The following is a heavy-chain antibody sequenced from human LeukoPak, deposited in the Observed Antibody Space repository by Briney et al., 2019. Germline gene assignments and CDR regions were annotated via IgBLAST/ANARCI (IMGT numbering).Heavy chain of an antibody. V-gene: IGHV1-46*01. CDR2: INSSGGST. Sequence: DSVKVSCKASGYTFTNYYMHWVRQAPGQGLEWMGIINSSGGSTTYAQKFQGRVTMTRDTSTSTIYMELSSLRSEDTAVYYCTRERARYFDWDYWGQGTLVTVSS. J-gene: IGHJ4*02. CDR1: GYTFTNYY. D-gene: IGHD3-9*01. CDR3: TRERARYFDWDY.